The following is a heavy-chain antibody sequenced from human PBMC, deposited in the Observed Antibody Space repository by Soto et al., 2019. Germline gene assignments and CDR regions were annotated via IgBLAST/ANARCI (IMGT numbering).Heavy chain of an antibody. CDR3: ASSVLRFLEWLDYYYYGMDV. CDR2: IYYSGST. D-gene: IGHD3-3*01. Sequence: SETLSLTCTVSGGSISSSSYYWGWIRQPPGKGLEWIGSIYYSGSTYYNPSLKSRVTISVDTSKNQFSLKLSSVTAADTAVYYCASSVLRFLEWLDYYYYGMDVWGQGTTVTSP. CDR1: GGSISSSSYY. V-gene: IGHV4-39*01. J-gene: IGHJ6*02.